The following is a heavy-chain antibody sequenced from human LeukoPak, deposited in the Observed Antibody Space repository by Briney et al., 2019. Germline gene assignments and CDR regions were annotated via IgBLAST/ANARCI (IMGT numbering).Heavy chain of an antibody. V-gene: IGHV3-30-3*01. D-gene: IGHD3-16*01. CDR3: AKEPRWAKPLDY. CDR2: ISYDGSDK. CDR1: GFTFSSYG. J-gene: IGHJ4*02. Sequence: GGSLRLSCAASGFTFSSYGMHWVRQAPGKGLEWVAVISYDGSDKYYADSVKGRFTISRDNSKNTLYLRMNSLRAEDTAVYYCAKEPRWAKPLDYWGQGTLVTVSS.